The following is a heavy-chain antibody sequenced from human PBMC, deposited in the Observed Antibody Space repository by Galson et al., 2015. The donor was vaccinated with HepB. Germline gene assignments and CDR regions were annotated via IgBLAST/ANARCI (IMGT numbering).Heavy chain of an antibody. D-gene: IGHD3-3*01. J-gene: IGHJ3*02. CDR1: GFTFSSYS. CDR3: ARDGLEWLLPMRAFDI. V-gene: IGHV3-48*02. Sequence: SLRLSCAASGFTFSSYSMNWVRQAPGKGLEWVSYISSSSSTIYYADSVKGRFTISRDNAKNSLYLQMNSLRDEDTAVYYCARDGLEWLLPMRAFDIWGQGTMVTVSS. CDR2: ISSSSSTI.